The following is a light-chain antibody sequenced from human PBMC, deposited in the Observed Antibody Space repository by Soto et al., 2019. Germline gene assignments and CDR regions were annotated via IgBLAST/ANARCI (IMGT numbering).Light chain of an antibody. Sequence: EIVMTQSPATLSVSPGEKVTLSCRASQSVSSNLAWYQQKPGQAPRLLIYGASTRATGIPDRFSGSGSGTEFTLTISSLQSEDFAVHYCQQYNDCPLSFGGGTKVEIK. J-gene: IGKJ4*01. V-gene: IGKV3-15*01. CDR1: QSVSSN. CDR2: GAS. CDR3: QQYNDCPLS.